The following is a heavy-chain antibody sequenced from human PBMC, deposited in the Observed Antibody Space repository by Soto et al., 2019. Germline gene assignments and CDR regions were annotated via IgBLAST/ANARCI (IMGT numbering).Heavy chain of an antibody. CDR2: IIPIFGTA. D-gene: IGHD2-2*01. CDR3: ARDQVYCISTSCYLGSLFDY. Sequence: GASVKVSCKASGYTFTSYGISWVRQAPGQGLEWMGGIIPIFGTANYAQKFQGRVTITADESTSTAYMELSSLRSEDTAVYYCARDQVYCISTSCYLGSLFDYWGQGTLVTVSS. V-gene: IGHV1-69*13. J-gene: IGHJ4*02. CDR1: GYTFTSYG.